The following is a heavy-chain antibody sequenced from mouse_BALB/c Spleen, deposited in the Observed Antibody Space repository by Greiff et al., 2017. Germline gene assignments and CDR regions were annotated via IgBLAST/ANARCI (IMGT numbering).Heavy chain of an antibody. D-gene: IGHD4-1*02. Sequence: EVKLVESGGGLVQPGGSLRLSCATSGFTFTDYYMSWVRQPPGKALEWLGFIRNKANGYTTEYSAPVKGRFTISRDNSQSILYLQMNTLRAEDSATYYCARDQLGRFAYWGQGTLVTVSA. J-gene: IGHJ3*01. CDR3: ARDQLGRFAY. CDR1: GFTFTDYY. V-gene: IGHV7-3*02. CDR2: IRNKANGYTT.